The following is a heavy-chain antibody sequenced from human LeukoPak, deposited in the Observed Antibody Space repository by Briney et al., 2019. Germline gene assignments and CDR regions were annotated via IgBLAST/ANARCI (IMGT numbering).Heavy chain of an antibody. D-gene: IGHD6-13*01. V-gene: IGHV4-34*01. J-gene: IGHJ4*02. CDR1: GGSFSGYY. CDR3: AIPSSSWYFYPDY. Sequence: SETLSLTCAVYGGSFSGYYWSWIRQPPGKGLEWIGEINHSGSTNYNPSLKSRVTISVDTSKNQFSLKLSSVTAADTAVYYCAIPSSSWYFYPDYWGQGTLVTVSS. CDR2: INHSGST.